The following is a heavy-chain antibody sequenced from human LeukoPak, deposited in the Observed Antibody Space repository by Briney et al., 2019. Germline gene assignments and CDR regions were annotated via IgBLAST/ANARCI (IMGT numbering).Heavy chain of an antibody. J-gene: IGHJ4*02. V-gene: IGHV3-21*01. Sequence: PGGSLRLSCVASGFTFSSYTMNWVRQAPGKGLEWDSSISSSSSFINYADSVKGRFTISRDNAKKSLYLEMNSLRAEDTAVYYCAKDVSFGSGSYYWDYWGQGILVTVSS. CDR3: AKDVSFGSGSYYWDY. CDR2: ISSSSSFI. CDR1: GFTFSSYT. D-gene: IGHD3-10*01.